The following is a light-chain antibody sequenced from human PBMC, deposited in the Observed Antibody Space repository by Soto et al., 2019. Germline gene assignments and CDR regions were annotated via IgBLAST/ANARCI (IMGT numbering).Light chain of an antibody. V-gene: IGKV1-39*01. CDR1: QSISSY. CDR2: AAS. J-gene: IGKJ2*01. Sequence: DIQMTQSPSSLSASVGDRVTITCRASQSISSYLNWYQQKPGTAPKLLIYAASSLQSGVPSRFSGSGSGTDFTLTISSLQPEDFVTYYCQQSYSTPYTFGQGTKLEIK. CDR3: QQSYSTPYT.